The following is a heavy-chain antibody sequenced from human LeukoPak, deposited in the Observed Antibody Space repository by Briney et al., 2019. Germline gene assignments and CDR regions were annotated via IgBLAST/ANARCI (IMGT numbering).Heavy chain of an antibody. D-gene: IGHD2-15*01. CDR1: GGSISSGTYY. CDR2: IYYSGST. Sequence: SETLSLTCIVSGGSISSGTYYWGWIRQPPGKGLEWIGSIYYSGSTYYNPSLKSRVTISVDTSKNQFSLKLSSVTAADTAVYYCARDRGIVVVRSWYFDLWGRGTLVTVSS. J-gene: IGHJ2*01. CDR3: ARDRGIVVVRSWYFDL. V-gene: IGHV4-39*07.